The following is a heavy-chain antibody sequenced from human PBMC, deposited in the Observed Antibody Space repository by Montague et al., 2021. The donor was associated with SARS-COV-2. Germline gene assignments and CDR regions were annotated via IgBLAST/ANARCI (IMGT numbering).Heavy chain of an antibody. CDR3: AARARYYYDMDV. V-gene: IGHV3-66*01. J-gene: IGHJ6*02. CDR2: MYSGDST. CDR1: GFTVRRNY. Sequence: SLRLSCAASGFTVRRNYMSWARQAPGKGLEWVSVMYSGDSTYYADSVKGRFTISRDNSKNTLYLQMNSLRAEDTAVYYCAARARYYYDMDVWGQGTTVTVSS.